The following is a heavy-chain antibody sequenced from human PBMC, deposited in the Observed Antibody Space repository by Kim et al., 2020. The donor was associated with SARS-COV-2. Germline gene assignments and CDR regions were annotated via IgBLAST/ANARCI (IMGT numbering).Heavy chain of an antibody. J-gene: IGHJ6*02. CDR1: GGTFSSYA. D-gene: IGHD2-2*01. CDR3: ARLAWMRSSTSRLRMGGYYYYGLDV. Sequence: SVKVSCKASGGTFSSYAISWVRQAPGQGLEWMGGIIPIFGTANYAQKFQGRVTITADESTSTASMELSSLRSEDTAVYYCARLAWMRSSTSRLRMGGYYYYGLDVWGQGTTVTVSS. V-gene: IGHV1-69*13. CDR2: IIPIFGTA.